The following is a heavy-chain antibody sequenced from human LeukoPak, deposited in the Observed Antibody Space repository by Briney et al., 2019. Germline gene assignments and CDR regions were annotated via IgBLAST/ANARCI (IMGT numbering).Heavy chain of an antibody. CDR3: ARSIVAAGSGGFDN. CDR1: RYSISSGYY. CDR2: IYHSGIT. V-gene: IGHV4-38-2*01. J-gene: IGHJ4*02. Sequence: PSETLSLTCAVSRYSISSGYYWGWIRQPTGKGLEWIGIIYHSGITYYNPSLKSRVTISGDTSKNQFSLKLSSVTAADTAVYYCARSIVAAGSGGFDNWGQGTLATVSS. D-gene: IGHD6-13*01.